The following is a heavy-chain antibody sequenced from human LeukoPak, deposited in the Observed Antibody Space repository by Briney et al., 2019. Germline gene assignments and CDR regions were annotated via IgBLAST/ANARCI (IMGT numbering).Heavy chain of an antibody. CDR3: ARDSGGRIAAAIDY. CDR1: GGSISSYY. Sequence: SETLSLTCTASGGSISSYYWSWIRRPAGKGLEWIGRIYTSGSTNYNPSLKSRVTMSVDTSKNQFSLKLSSVTAADTAVYYCARDSGGRIAAAIDYWGQGTLVTVSS. D-gene: IGHD6-13*01. V-gene: IGHV4-4*07. CDR2: IYTSGST. J-gene: IGHJ4*02.